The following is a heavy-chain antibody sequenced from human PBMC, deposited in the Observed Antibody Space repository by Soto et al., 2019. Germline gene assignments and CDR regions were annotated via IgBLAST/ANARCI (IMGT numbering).Heavy chain of an antibody. CDR1: GYTFTSYA. CDR2: VNAGNGNT. CDR3: ARDEYGFWSGYYSD. J-gene: IGHJ4*02. Sequence: ASVKVSCKAFGYTFTSYAMHWVRQAPGQRLEWMGWVNAGNGNTKYSQKLQGRVTITRDTSASTAYMELSSLRSEDTAVYYCARDEYGFWSGYYSDWGQGTLVTVSS. V-gene: IGHV1-3*01. D-gene: IGHD3-3*01.